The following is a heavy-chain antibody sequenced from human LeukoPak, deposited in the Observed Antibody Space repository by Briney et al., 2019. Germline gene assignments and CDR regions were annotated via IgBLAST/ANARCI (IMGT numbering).Heavy chain of an antibody. CDR2: IYHSGST. CDR1: GYSISSGYY. Sequence: SETLSLTCTVSGYSISSGYYWGWIRQPPGKGLEWIGSIYHSGSTYYNPSLKSRVTISVDTSKNQFSLKLSSVTAADTAVYYCARDRWFGELTEYWGQGTLVTVSS. J-gene: IGHJ4*02. CDR3: ARDRWFGELTEY. V-gene: IGHV4-38-2*02. D-gene: IGHD3-10*01.